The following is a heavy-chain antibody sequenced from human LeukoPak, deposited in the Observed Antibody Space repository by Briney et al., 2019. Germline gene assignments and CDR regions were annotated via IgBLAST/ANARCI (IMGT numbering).Heavy chain of an antibody. Sequence: ASVKVSCKASGYIFTNHYMHWVRQAPGQGLEWMGLINPSGSSTLYAEKFRGRIIMTRDMSTATDYMELSSLRSEDTAVYYCARDNSIADRGWWFDPWGQGTLVTVSS. J-gene: IGHJ5*02. CDR1: GYIFTNHY. CDR3: ARDNSIADRGWWFDP. V-gene: IGHV1-46*01. CDR2: INPSGSST. D-gene: IGHD4-23*01.